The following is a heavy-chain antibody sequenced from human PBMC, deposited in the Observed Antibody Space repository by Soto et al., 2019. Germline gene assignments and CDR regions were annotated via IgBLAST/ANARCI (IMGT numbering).Heavy chain of an antibody. V-gene: IGHV3-23*01. CDR2: TSRSGGST. J-gene: IGHJ4*02. Sequence: EVQLLESGGGLVQPGGSLRLSCAASGFTFSSYAMSWVRQAPGKGLEWVSTTSRSGGSTYYADSVKGWFTISRDNSKNTFYLQMNSLRAEDMAVYYCAKDGGYGSGSYYSDDWGQGTLVTVSS. CDR3: AKDGGYGSGSYYSDD. D-gene: IGHD3-10*01. CDR1: GFTFSSYA.